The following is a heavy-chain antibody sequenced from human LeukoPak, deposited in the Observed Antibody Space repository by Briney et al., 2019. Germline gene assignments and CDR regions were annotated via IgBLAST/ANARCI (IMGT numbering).Heavy chain of an antibody. V-gene: IGHV1-69*01. CDR1: GGTFSSYA. D-gene: IGHD3-9*01. Sequence: SVKVSCKASGGTFSSYAISWVRQAPGQGLEWMRGIIPIFGTADYAQKFQGRVTITADESTSTAYMELSSLRSEDTAVYYCARASVRYFDWLLSFDYWGQGTLVTVSS. CDR3: ARASVRYFDWLLSFDY. J-gene: IGHJ4*02. CDR2: IIPIFGTA.